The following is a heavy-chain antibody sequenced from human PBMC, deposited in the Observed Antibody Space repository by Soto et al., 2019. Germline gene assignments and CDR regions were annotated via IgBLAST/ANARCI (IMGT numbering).Heavy chain of an antibody. CDR1: GFTFSNYW. Sequence: EEQLVESGGGLVQPGGSLRLSCAASGFTFSNYWMHWVRQVPGKGLLWVSRINGDGSNTKYADSVRGRFTISRDNAKNTPYQQMYSLRSADTAVYDCLRLRSTTLGGGDAFAVWGQGTVGSVYS. V-gene: IGHV3-74*03. J-gene: IGHJ3*01. CDR3: LRLRSTTLGGGDAFAV. D-gene: IGHD4-17*01. CDR2: INGDGSNT.